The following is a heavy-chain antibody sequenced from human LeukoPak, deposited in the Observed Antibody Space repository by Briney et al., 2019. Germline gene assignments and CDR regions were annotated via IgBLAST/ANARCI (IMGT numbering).Heavy chain of an antibody. CDR1: GFSFSSYA. D-gene: IGHD2-15*01. CDR2: TSSSDDGR. Sequence: GGSLRLSCATSGFSFSSYAMSWVRQAPGKGLEWVSATSSSDDGRYYAASVRGRFTISRDTSRSTLYLQMNSLRAEDAAVYYCAKAPVTSCRGAFCYPFDYWGQGTLVTVSS. J-gene: IGHJ4*02. V-gene: IGHV3-23*01. CDR3: AKAPVTSCRGAFCYPFDY.